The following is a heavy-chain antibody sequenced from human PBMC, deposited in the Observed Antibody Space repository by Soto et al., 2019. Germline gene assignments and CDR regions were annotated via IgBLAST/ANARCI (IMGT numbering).Heavy chain of an antibody. V-gene: IGHV1-69*13. CDR2: IIPLFGTA. CDR3: ATELGENPASPFDA. CDR1: VVTFSSET. J-gene: IGHJ4*02. Sequence: VASVKVSCQAFVVTFSSETLDWVRQAPGQGLEWVGGIIPLFGTASYAQRFQGRVTITADESTSTVYMELSSMRSDDTAVYFCATELGENPASPFDAWGQGTLVTVSS. D-gene: IGHD3-10*01.